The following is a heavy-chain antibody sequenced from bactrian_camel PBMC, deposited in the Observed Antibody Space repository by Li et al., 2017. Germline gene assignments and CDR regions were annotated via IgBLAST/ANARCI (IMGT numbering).Heavy chain of an antibody. CDR1: LYTSSTSC. CDR3: AAETMGWGFAY. J-gene: IGHJ6*01. D-gene: IGHD5*01. V-gene: IGHV3S1*01. CDR2: ISVDAGST. Sequence: QLVESGGGSVQAGGSLRLSCVASLYTSSTSCMAWFRQAPGLMRERVAAISVDAGSTSYRDSVKGRFAISRDNAKNALFIDMNSLKPEDTAVYYCAAETMGWGFAYWGQGTQVTVS.